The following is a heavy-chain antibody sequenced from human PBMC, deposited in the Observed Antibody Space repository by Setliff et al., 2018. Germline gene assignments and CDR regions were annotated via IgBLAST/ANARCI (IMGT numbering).Heavy chain of an antibody. V-gene: IGHV3-23*01. Sequence: PGGSLRLSCVVSGLTVSNDFMSWVRQAPGKGLEWVSAISGDSEYIYYRDSVKGRFTISRANSKNTLYLQMNNLRVEDTARYYCVNHNPARRSPAGTALDSWGQGTLVTVSS. D-gene: IGHD6-19*01. CDR1: GLTVSNDF. CDR2: ISGDSEYI. CDR3: VNHNPARRSPAGTALDS. J-gene: IGHJ4*02.